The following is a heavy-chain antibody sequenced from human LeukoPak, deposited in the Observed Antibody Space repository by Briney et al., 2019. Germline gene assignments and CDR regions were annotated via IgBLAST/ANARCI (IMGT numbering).Heavy chain of an antibody. V-gene: IGHV4-31*03. CDR1: GGSISSGGYY. D-gene: IGHD3-10*01. CDR2: IYYSGST. Sequence: SSETLSLTCTVSGGSISSGGYYWSWIRQHPGRGLEWIGYIYYSGSTYYNPSLKSRVTISVDTSNNQFSLKLSSVTAADTAVYYCARDPGYYPDYWGQGTLVPVSS. J-gene: IGHJ4*02. CDR3: ARDPGYYPDY.